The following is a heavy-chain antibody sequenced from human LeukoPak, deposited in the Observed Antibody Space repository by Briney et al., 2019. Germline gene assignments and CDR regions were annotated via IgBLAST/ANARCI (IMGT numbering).Heavy chain of an antibody. D-gene: IGHD3-22*01. CDR3: AKDPWYYYDSSGYDAFDI. CDR2: ISGSGGST. J-gene: IGHJ3*02. CDR1: GFTFSSYT. V-gene: IGHV3-23*01. Sequence: SGGSLRLSCAASGFTFSSYTMNWVRQAPGKGLEWVSAISGSGGSTYYADSVKGRFTISRDNSKNTLYLQMNSLRAEDTAVYYCAKDPWYYYDSSGYDAFDIWGQGTMVTVSS.